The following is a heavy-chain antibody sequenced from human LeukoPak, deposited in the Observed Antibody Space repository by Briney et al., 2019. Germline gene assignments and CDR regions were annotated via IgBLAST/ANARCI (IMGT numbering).Heavy chain of an antibody. CDR1: GFTFSSYA. V-gene: IGHV3-23*01. J-gene: IGHJ4*02. CDR2: ISGSGGST. CDR3: AKEGVGGFYYDSSGYYYFDY. D-gene: IGHD3-22*01. Sequence: PGGSLRLSCAASGFTFSSYAMSWVRQAPGKGLERASAISGSGGSTYYADSVKGRFTISRDNSKNTLYLQMNSLRAEDTAVYYCAKEGVGGFYYDSSGYYYFDYWGQGTLVTVSS.